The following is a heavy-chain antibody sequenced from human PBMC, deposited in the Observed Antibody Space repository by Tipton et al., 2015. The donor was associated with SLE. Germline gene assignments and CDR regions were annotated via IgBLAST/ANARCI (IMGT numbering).Heavy chain of an antibody. D-gene: IGHD5-12*01. CDR1: GFTFSNYA. CDR3: ARGDIVATYYFDY. Sequence: SLRLSCAASGFTFSNYAMHWVRQASGKGLEWVAIISYDGGNKFYADSVKGRFTISRDNSKNTLYLQMNSLRAEDTAVYYCARGDIVATYYFDYWGQGTLVTVSS. J-gene: IGHJ4*02. V-gene: IGHV3-30*04. CDR2: ISYDGGNK.